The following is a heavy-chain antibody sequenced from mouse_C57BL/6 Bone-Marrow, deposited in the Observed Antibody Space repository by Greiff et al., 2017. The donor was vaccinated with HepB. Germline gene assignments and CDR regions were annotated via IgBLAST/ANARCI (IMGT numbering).Heavy chain of an antibody. CDR2: ISNLAYSI. CDR3: ARTCYYGSSYAMDY. D-gene: IGHD1-1*01. V-gene: IGHV5-15*04. Sequence: EVKVEESGGGLVQPGGSLKLSCAASGFTFSDYGMAWVRQAPRKGPAWVAFISNLAYSIYYADTVTGRFTISRENAKNTLYLAMSSLRSEDTAMYYCARTCYYGSSYAMDYWGQGTSVTVSS. CDR1: GFTFSDYG. J-gene: IGHJ4*01.